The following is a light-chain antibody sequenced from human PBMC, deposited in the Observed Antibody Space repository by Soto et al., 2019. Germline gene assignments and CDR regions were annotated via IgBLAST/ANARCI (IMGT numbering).Light chain of an antibody. V-gene: IGKV1-5*03. CDR2: KAS. Sequence: DIPMTQSPSTLSASVGDRVTITCRASQSISSWLAWYQQKPGKAPKLLIYKASSLESGVPSRFSGSGSGTEFTLTISSLQPDDFATYYCQQYLGTFGQGTKVEIK. J-gene: IGKJ1*01. CDR3: QQYLGT. CDR1: QSISSW.